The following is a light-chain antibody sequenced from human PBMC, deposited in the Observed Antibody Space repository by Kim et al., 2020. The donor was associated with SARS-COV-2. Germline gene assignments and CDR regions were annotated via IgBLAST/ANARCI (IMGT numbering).Light chain of an antibody. CDR2: GAS. J-gene: IGKJ2*01. V-gene: IGKV3-20*01. CDR1: QSIGSTY. CDR3: QHYSSSSPYT. Sequence: EIVLTQSPGTLSLSPGERATLSCTASQSIGSTYLAWYQQKPGQAPRLLIYGASSRATGIPDRFTGTGTGTDFTLTISRLEPEDFAVYYCQHYSSSSPYTFGQGTKLEI.